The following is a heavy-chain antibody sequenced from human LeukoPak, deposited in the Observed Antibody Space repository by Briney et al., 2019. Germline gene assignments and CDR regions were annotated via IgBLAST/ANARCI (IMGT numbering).Heavy chain of an antibody. V-gene: IGHV3-30*02. CDR2: IRYEGSNK. CDR1: GLTFSSYG. D-gene: IGHD2-15*01. CDR3: ARAPVTSCRGAFCYPFDI. J-gene: IGHJ4*02. Sequence: TGGSLRLSWAASGLTFSSYGMHWVRQAPGKGLEWVAFIRYEGSNKYYADSVKGRFTISRDNSMNTLYLQMNSLRADDAAVYYCARAPVTSCRGAFCYPFDIWGQGTLVTVSS.